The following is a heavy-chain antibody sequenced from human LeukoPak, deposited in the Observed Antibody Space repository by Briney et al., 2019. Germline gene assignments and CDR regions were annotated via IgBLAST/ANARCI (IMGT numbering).Heavy chain of an antibody. D-gene: IGHD6-6*01. CDR3: ARHLRRYSSSSYYYYMDV. Sequence: GESLKIPCKGSGSRFTSYWIGWVRQMPGKGLEWMGIIYPGDSDTRYSPSFQGQVTISADKSISTAYLQWSSLKASDTAMYYCARHLRRYSSSSYYYYMDVWGKGTTVTVSS. J-gene: IGHJ6*03. CDR2: IYPGDSDT. CDR1: GSRFTSYW. V-gene: IGHV5-51*01.